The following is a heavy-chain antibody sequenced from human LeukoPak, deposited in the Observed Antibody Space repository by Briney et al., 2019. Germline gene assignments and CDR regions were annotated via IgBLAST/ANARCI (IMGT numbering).Heavy chain of an antibody. CDR2: IKQDGSEK. CDR1: GFPFSSYW. J-gene: IGHJ4*02. D-gene: IGHD1-7*01. Sequence: GGSRSLSCAASGFPFSSYWMSWVGRAQGKGLEWVANIKQDGSEKYYVDSVKGRFTISRDNAKNSLYLQMNSLRAEDTAVYYCARMAGTTLDYWGQGTLVTVSS. CDR3: ARMAGTTLDY. V-gene: IGHV3-7*01.